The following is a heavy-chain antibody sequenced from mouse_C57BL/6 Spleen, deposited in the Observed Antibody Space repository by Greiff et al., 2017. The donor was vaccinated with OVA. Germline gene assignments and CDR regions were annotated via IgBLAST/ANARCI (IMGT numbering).Heavy chain of an antibody. J-gene: IGHJ1*03. Sequence: EVKLVESGGGLVKPGGSLKLSCAASGFTFSDYGMHWVRQAPEKGLEWVAYISSGSSTIYYADTVKGRFTISRDNAKNTLFLQMTSLRSEDTAMYYCARKYYSNRGYFGVWGTGTTVTVSS. D-gene: IGHD2-5*01. CDR1: GFTFSDYG. V-gene: IGHV5-17*01. CDR2: ISSGSSTI. CDR3: ARKYYSNRGYFGV.